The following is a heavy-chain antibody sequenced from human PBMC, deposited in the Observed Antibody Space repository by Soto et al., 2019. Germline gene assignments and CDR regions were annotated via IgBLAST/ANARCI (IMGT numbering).Heavy chain of an antibody. CDR3: ARTDFDYYGSGSYHEESDY. D-gene: IGHD3-10*01. CDR1: GFTFSSYA. V-gene: IGHV3-30-3*01. Sequence: QVQLVESGGGVVQPGRSLRLSCAASGFTFSSYAMHWVRQAPGKGLEWVAVISYDGSNKYYADSVKGRFTISRDNSKNTLYLQMNSLRAEDTAVYYCARTDFDYYGSGSYHEESDYWGQGTLVTVSS. CDR2: ISYDGSNK. J-gene: IGHJ4*02.